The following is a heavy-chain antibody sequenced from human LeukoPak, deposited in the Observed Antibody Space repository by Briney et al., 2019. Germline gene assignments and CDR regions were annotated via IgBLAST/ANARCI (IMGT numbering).Heavy chain of an antibody. Sequence: GGSLRLSCAASGFTVSSNYMSWVRQAPGKGLEWVAVISYDGSNKYYADSVKGRFTISRDNSKNTLYLQMNSLRAEDTAVYYCATSSWHDYWGQGTLVTVSS. CDR3: ATSSWHDY. V-gene: IGHV3-30*03. CDR1: GFTVSSNY. J-gene: IGHJ4*02. D-gene: IGHD2-15*01. CDR2: ISYDGSNK.